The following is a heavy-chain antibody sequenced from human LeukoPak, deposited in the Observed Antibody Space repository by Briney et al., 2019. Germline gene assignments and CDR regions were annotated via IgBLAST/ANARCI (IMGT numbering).Heavy chain of an antibody. D-gene: IGHD3-10*01. V-gene: IGHV3-30-3*01. CDR2: ISYDGSNK. CDR1: GFTFSSYA. J-gene: IGHJ4*02. Sequence: PGGSLRLSCAASGFTFSSYAMHWVRQAPGKGLEWVAVISYDGSNKYYADSVKGRFTISRDNSKNTLYLQMNSLRAEDTAVYYCARVMSLGSGRVRGPEPQYYFDYWGQGTLVTVSS. CDR3: ARVMSLGSGRVRGPEPQYYFDY.